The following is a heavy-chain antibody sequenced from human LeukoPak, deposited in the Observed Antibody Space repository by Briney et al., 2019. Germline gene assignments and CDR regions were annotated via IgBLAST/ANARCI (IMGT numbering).Heavy chain of an antibody. CDR3: TTDGVGVEGATYDN. CDR2: VKAKAHGGTI. D-gene: IGHD2-8*01. V-gene: IGHV3-15*01. Sequence: AGGSLRLSCAASGFTFRSNGMHWVRQAPGKGLEWVGRVKAKAHGGTIEYAAPVKGRFTISRDDSKNTLYLQMNSLKTEDTDVYYCTTDGVGVEGATYDNWGQGTLVSVSS. J-gene: IGHJ4*02. CDR1: GFTFRSNG.